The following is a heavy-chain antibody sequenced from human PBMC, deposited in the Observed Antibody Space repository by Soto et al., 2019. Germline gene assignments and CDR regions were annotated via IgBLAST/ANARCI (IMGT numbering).Heavy chain of an antibody. CDR3: ARERTVTTALRRPAPLSY. D-gene: IGHD4-17*01. V-gene: IGHV4-59*01. Sequence: PSESLSLTCTVSGGSISSYYWSWIRQPPGKGLEWIGYIYYSGSTNYNPSLKSRVTISVDTSKNQFSLKLSSVTAADTAVYYCARERTVTTALRRPAPLSYWGQGTLVNVSS. CDR1: GGSISSYY. CDR2: IYYSGST. J-gene: IGHJ4*02.